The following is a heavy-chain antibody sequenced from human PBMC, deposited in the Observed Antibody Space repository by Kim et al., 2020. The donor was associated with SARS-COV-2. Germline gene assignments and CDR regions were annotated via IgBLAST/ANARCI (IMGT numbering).Heavy chain of an antibody. CDR3: ARVLGPNYFDY. Sequence: GGSLRLSCAASGFTFSTYAMSWVRQAPGKGLEWVSIITDSGSSTFYADSVKGRFSISRDNSQSTLYLQMNSLRAEDTAAYYCARVLGPNYFDYWGQGTLGAVSP. V-gene: IGHV3-23*01. CDR1: GFTFSTYA. J-gene: IGHJ4*02. CDR2: ITDSGSST.